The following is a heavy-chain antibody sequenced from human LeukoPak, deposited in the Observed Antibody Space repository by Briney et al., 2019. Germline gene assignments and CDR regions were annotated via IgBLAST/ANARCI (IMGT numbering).Heavy chain of an antibody. D-gene: IGHD6-19*01. V-gene: IGHV1-2*02. CDR3: ARRSGAEAGTLVNYGVDV. Sequence: VASVKVSFKASGYTFSGYYMYWVRQAPGQGLEWMGWINPNSGGTNYAQMFQGRVTMTRDTSISTAYMELSRLTSDDTAVYYCARRSGAEAGTLVNYGVDVWGPGTTVTVSS. J-gene: IGHJ6*02. CDR1: GYTFSGYY. CDR2: INPNSGGT.